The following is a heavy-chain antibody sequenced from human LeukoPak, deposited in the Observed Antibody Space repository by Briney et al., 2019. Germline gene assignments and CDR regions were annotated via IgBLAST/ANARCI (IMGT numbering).Heavy chain of an antibody. CDR3: ARLVNYGYSDY. CDR2: IHYDGRT. CDR1: GGSTSSRY. J-gene: IGHJ4*02. Sequence: SETLSLTCTVSGGSTSSRYWTWIRQPPGKGLEWIGYIHYDGRTNYNPSFKSRVIISLDTSNNQFSLNLKSVTAADTAAYYCARLVNYGYSDYWGQGTLVTVSS. V-gene: IGHV4-59*11. D-gene: IGHD3-22*01.